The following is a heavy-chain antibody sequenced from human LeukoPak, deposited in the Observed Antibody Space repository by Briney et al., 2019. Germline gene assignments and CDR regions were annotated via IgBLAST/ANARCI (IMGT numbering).Heavy chain of an antibody. CDR2: INGDGSST. V-gene: IGHV3-74*01. J-gene: IGHJ3*02. Sequence: PGGPLRLSCAASGSSFSSYWMHWFRQAPGKGLLWVSRINGDGSSTRYADSVKGRFTISRDNAKNTLYLQMNSLRAEDTAVYYCARGGLNALEAFDIWGQGTLVTACS. D-gene: IGHD1-1*01. CDR1: GSSFSSYW. CDR3: ARGGLNALEAFDI.